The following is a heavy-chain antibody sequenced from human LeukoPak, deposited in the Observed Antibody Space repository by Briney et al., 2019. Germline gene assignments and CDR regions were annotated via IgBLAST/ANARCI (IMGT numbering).Heavy chain of an antibody. V-gene: IGHV3-21*01. CDR3: ARDYYDSSGYYFEAFDI. J-gene: IGHJ3*02. CDR2: ISSSSSYI. D-gene: IGHD3-22*01. Sequence: GGSLRLSCAASGFTFSSYSMNWVRQAPGKGLEWVSSISSSSSYIYYADSVKGRFTISRDNAKNSLYLQMNSLRAEDTAVYYCARDYYDSSGYYFEAFDIWGQGTMVTVSS. CDR1: GFTFSSYS.